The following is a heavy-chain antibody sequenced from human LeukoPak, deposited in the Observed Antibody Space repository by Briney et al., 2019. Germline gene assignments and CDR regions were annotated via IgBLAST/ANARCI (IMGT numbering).Heavy chain of an antibody. CDR2: ISSSGSTI. CDR3: ARPYSGRGN. CDR1: GVTFSDYY. J-gene: IGHJ4*02. V-gene: IGHV3-11*04. Sequence: GGSLRLSCAASGVTFSDYYMSWIRPAPEKGREWVSYISSSGSTIYYADSVKGRFTISRDTAKNSLYLQMNSLRGEDTAVYDCARPYSGRGNWGQGTLVTASS. D-gene: IGHD1-26*01.